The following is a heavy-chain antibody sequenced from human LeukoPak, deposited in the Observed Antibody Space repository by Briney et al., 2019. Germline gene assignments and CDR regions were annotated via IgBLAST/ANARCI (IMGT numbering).Heavy chain of an antibody. D-gene: IGHD2-2*01. CDR2: FDPEDGET. J-gene: IGHJ6*03. V-gene: IGHV1-24*01. CDR3: ASGLPAANPKVDYYYYMDV. Sequence: ATSVKVSCKVSGYTLTELSMHWVRQAPGKGLEWMGGFDPEDGETIYAQKFQGRVTMTRDTSISTAYMELSRLRSDDTAVYYCASGLPAANPKVDYYYYMDVCGKGTTVTVSS. CDR1: GYTLTELS.